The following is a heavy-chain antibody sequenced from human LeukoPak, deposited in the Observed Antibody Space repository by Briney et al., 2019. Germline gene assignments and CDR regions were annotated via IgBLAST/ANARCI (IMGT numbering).Heavy chain of an antibody. V-gene: IGHV1-3*03. CDR3: ARGRGLHYYYYMDV. D-gene: IGHD2-15*01. CDR1: GYTFTSYA. Sequence: ASVKLSCKASGYTFTSYAMHWVRQAPGQRLEWMGWINAGNGNTKYSQEFQGRVTITRDTSASTAYMELSSLRSEDMAVYYCARGRGLHYYYYMDVWGKGTTVTVSS. J-gene: IGHJ6*03. CDR2: INAGNGNT.